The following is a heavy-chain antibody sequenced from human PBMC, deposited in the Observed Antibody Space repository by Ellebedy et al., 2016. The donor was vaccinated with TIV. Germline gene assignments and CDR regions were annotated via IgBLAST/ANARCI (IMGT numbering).Heavy chain of an antibody. V-gene: IGHV3-74*03. J-gene: IGHJ3*02. CDR3: VRVAVVTPGRTFDI. CDR2: VTTDGSDT. CDR1: GFTFSRYW. Sequence: GESLKISCAASGFTFSRYWMHWVRQAPGKGLEWVSRVTTDGSDTTYAEFVKGRLTISRDNAKNTLYLQMNSLAAEDTAVYYCVRVAVVTPGRTFDIWGQGTMVTVSS. D-gene: IGHD4-23*01.